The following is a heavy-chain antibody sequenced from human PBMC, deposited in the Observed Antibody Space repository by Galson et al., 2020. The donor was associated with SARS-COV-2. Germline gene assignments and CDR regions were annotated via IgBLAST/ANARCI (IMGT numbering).Heavy chain of an antibody. CDR1: GFSFNNFG. V-gene: IGHV3-30*18. CDR2: ISYEGSKK. Sequence: GGSLRLSCVAGGFSFNNFGMHWVRQASGKGLEWVALISYEGSKKYYADSVKGRFTISKDNSRNTLYLSMNSLRREDTAVYYCAKFRDFFDFRSGYYTMDTWGLGTTVTVSS. J-gene: IGHJ6*02. D-gene: IGHD3-3*01. CDR3: AKFRDFFDFRSGYYTMDT.